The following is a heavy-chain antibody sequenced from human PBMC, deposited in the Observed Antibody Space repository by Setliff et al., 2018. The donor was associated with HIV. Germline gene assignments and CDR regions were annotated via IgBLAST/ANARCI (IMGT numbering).Heavy chain of an antibody. D-gene: IGHD6-19*01. CDR1: GASISSGGYY. CDR2: IYYSGST. J-gene: IGHJ5*02. Sequence: TLSLTCSVSGASISSGGYYWSWIRQHPGKGLEWIGCIYYSGSTYYNPSLKSRVTISEDTSKNQFSLKLSSVTAADTAVYYCARGPARAVARPGWLDPWGQGTLVTVSS. CDR3: ARGPARAVARPGWLDP. V-gene: IGHV4-31*03.